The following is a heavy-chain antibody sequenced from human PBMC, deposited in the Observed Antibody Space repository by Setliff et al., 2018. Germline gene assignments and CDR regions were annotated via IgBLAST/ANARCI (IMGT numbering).Heavy chain of an antibody. V-gene: IGHV3-13*04. CDR3: ARSSVVGGYSTTYYFDYMDV. CDR1: GFTFSRYD. J-gene: IGHJ6*03. D-gene: IGHD3-3*01. Sequence: GGSLRLSCAASGFTFSRYDIHWVRQVTGKGLEWVSGTAAAGDTYYADSVKGRFTISRENAKNSFYLQMNSLTAGDTAMYYCARSSVVGGYSTTYYFDYMDVWGKGTTVTVSS. CDR2: TAAAGDT.